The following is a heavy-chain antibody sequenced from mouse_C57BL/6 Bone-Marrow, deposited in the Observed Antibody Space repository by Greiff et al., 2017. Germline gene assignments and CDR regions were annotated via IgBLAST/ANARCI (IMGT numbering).Heavy chain of an antibody. CDR1: GYSFTGYY. V-gene: IGHV1-42*01. Sequence: VQLQQSGPELVKPGASVKISCKASGYSFTGYYMNWVKQSPEKSLEWIGEINPITGGTTYNQKFKAKATLTVDKSSSTAYMQLKSLTSEDSAVYYCARSESYYSNYSWFAYWGQGTLVTVSA. CDR2: INPITGGT. J-gene: IGHJ3*01. D-gene: IGHD2-5*01. CDR3: ARSESYYSNYSWFAY.